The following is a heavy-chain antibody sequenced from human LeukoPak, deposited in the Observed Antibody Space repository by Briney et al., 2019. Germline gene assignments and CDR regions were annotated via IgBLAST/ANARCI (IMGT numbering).Heavy chain of an antibody. CDR1: GFTFSSYA. V-gene: IGHV3-21*01. CDR3: ARADGDYVYDY. D-gene: IGHD4-17*01. Sequence: GGSLRLSCAASGFTFSSYAMSWVRQAPGKGLEWVSAISSSSSYIYYADSVKGRFTISRDNAKNSLYLQMNSLRAEDTAVYYCARADGDYVYDYWGQGTLVTVSS. CDR2: ISSSSSYI. J-gene: IGHJ4*02.